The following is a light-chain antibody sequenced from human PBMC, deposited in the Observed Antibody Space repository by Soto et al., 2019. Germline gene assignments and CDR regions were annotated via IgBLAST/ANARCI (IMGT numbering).Light chain of an antibody. Sequence: QSVLTQSPSASASLGASVKLTCTLSSVHRNYAIAWHQQQPEKGPRYLMKLNSDGSHSKGDGIPDRFSGSSSGAERYLTISSLQSEDEADYYCQTWGTGTPWVFGGGTKVTVL. CDR2: LNSDGSH. CDR3: QTWGTGTPWV. J-gene: IGLJ3*02. V-gene: IGLV4-69*01. CDR1: SVHRNYA.